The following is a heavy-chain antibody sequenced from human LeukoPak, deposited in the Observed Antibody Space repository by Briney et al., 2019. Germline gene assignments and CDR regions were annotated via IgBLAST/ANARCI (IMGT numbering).Heavy chain of an antibody. D-gene: IGHD3-9*01. CDR3: AREAILTGYYTFPHYFQH. J-gene: IGHJ1*01. Sequence: SETLSLTCAVYGGSFSGYYWSWIRQPPGKGLEWIGEINHSGSTNYNPSLKSRVTISVDTSKNQFSLKLSSVTAADTAVYYCAREAILTGYYTFPHYFQHWGQGTLVTVPS. V-gene: IGHV4-34*01. CDR1: GGSFSGYY. CDR2: INHSGST.